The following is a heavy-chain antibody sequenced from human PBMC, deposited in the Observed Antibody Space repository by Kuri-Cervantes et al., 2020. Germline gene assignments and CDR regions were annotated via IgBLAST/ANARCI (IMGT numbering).Heavy chain of an antibody. CDR2: INAGNGNT. V-gene: IGHV1-3*01. CDR1: GYTFTSYA. D-gene: IGHD3-10*01. CDR3: ARGPAERYGSGSYYMDV. Sequence: ASVKVSCKASGYTFTSYAMHWVRQAPGQRLEWMGWINAGNGNTKYSQKFQGRVTITRDTSANTAYMFLSSLRSEDTAVYYCARGPAERYGSGSYYMDVWGNGTTVTVSS. J-gene: IGHJ6*03.